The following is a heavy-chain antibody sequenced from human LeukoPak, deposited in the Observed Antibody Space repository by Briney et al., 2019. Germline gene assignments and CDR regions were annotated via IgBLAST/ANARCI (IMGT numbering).Heavy chain of an antibody. D-gene: IGHD2-21*02. CDR3: ARVACAGDSCFDY. CDR1: GGAITNYY. J-gene: IGHJ4*02. Sequence: SETLSLTCTVSGGAITNYYWSWIRQPPGKGLEWIGYMYYSGSTNYNPPLKSRVTISIGTSRNQFSLKLTSVTAADTAVYFCARVACAGDSCFDYWGQGTLVTVSS. V-gene: IGHV4-59*01. CDR2: MYYSGST.